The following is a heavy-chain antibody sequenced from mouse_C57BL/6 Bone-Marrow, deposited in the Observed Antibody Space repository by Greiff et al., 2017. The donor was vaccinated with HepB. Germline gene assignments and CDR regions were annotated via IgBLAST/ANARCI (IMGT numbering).Heavy chain of an antibody. CDR1: GYAFSSSW. V-gene: IGHV1-82*01. Sequence: VQLQESGPELVKPGASVKISCKASGYAFSSSWMNWVKQRPGKGLEWIGRIYPGDGDTNYNGKFKGKATLTADKSSSTAYMQLSSLTSEDSAVYFCARGGIMIETWFAYWGQGTLVTVSA. D-gene: IGHD2-4*01. CDR2: IYPGDGDT. CDR3: ARGGIMIETWFAY. J-gene: IGHJ3*01.